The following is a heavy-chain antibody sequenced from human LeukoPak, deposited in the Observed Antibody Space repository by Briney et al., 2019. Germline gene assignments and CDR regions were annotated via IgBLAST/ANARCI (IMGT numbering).Heavy chain of an antibody. CDR2: IRFDRSSK. CDR3: AKEGTASKPSDLDY. CDR1: GFIFSDYG. Sequence: GGSLRLSCAASGFIFSDYGIHWVRQAPGKGLEWVAFIRFDRSSKYYTDSVKGRFTISRDNSRNTVYLQMNSLRVEDTAVYYCAKEGTASKPSDLDYWGQGTLVTVSS. J-gene: IGHJ4*02. D-gene: IGHD1-1*01. V-gene: IGHV3-30*02.